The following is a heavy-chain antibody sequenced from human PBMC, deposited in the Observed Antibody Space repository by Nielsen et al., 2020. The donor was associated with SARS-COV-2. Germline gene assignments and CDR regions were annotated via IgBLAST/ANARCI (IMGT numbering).Heavy chain of an antibody. Sequence: ASVKVSCKASGYSFNRYPMNWVRQAPGQGLEWMGWISTDSGNPTYAQGFTGRFVFSLDTSVTTTYLQISNLKAEDTAVYYCAREQSFCGVDCYSYFDFWGQGALVTVSS. CDR2: ISTDSGNP. CDR1: GYSFNRYP. V-gene: IGHV7-4-1*02. CDR3: AREQSFCGVDCYSYFDF. D-gene: IGHD2-21*02. J-gene: IGHJ4*02.